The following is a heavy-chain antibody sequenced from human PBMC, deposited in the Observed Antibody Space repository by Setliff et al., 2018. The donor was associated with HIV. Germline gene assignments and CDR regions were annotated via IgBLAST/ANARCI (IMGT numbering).Heavy chain of an antibody. V-gene: IGHV1-2*06. CDR3: ARGLRDSSGYYYPLTFDY. CDR1: GYTFTGYY. J-gene: IGHJ4*02. D-gene: IGHD3-22*01. CDR2: INPNSGGT. Sequence: ASVKVSCKASGYTFTGYYMHWVRQAPGQGLEWMGRINPNSGGTNYAQKFQGRVTMTRDTSISTAYMELSRLRSDNTAVYYCARGLRDSSGYYYPLTFDYWGQGTLVTVSS.